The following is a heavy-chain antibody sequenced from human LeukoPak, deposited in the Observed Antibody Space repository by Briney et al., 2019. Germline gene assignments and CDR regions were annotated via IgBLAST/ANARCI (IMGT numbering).Heavy chain of an antibody. Sequence: PSETLSLTCTVSGGSISSYYWSWIRQPPGKGLEWIGYIYYSGSTNYNPSLKSRVTISVDTSKNQFSLKLSSVTAADTAAYYCARDTPSPYSSGWYTHYYYGMDVWGQGTTVTVSS. V-gene: IGHV4-59*01. J-gene: IGHJ6*02. CDR3: ARDTPSPYSSGWYTHYYYGMDV. CDR2: IYYSGST. D-gene: IGHD6-19*01. CDR1: GGSISSYY.